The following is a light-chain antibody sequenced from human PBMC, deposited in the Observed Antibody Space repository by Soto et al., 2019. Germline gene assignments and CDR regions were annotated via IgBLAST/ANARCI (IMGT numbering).Light chain of an antibody. CDR2: GAA. Sequence: DIQMTQSPSSLSASVGDRVSISCRTSQHIARYLNWYQQKPGKDPQVLISGAASLQSGVPSRFSGSGSGTEFTLSISSRQPEDFATYFCQQSYSAPYTFGQGTRLEI. CDR1: QHIARY. V-gene: IGKV1-39*01. J-gene: IGKJ2*01. CDR3: QQSYSAPYT.